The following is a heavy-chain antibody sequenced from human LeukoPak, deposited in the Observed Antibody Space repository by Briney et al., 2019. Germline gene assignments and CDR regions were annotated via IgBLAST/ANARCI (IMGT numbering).Heavy chain of an antibody. CDR2: INPNSGGT. D-gene: IGHD3-10*01. J-gene: IGHJ4*02. CDR3: ARQRITMVQGVNPLDH. Sequence: ASVKVSCKASGYTFTGYYMHWVRQAPGQGLEWMGWINPNSGGTNYAQKFQGRVTMTRDTSISTAYMELSRLRSDDTAVYYCARQRITMVQGVNPLDHWGQGTLVTVSS. V-gene: IGHV1-2*02. CDR1: GYTFTGYY.